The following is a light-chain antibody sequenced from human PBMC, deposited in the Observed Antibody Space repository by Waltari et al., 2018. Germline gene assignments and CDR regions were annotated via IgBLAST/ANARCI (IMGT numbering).Light chain of an antibody. CDR1: SSDDGGYNY. CDR3: SSYTNSSTSRV. Sequence: QSALTQPASVSGSPGQSITISCTGTSSDDGGYNYVSWYQQHPGKAHKLMIYDVSNHPSGFYNRSSDSKSGNPASLTISGLHAEDGADYDCSSYTNSSTSRVFGVGTKLTVL. J-gene: IGLJ3*02. CDR2: DVS. V-gene: IGLV2-14*03.